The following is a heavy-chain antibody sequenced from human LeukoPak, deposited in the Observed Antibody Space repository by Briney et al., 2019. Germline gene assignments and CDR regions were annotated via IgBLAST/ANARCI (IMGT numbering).Heavy chain of an antibody. J-gene: IGHJ4*02. CDR2: MYTSGNT. D-gene: IGHD6-19*01. CDR1: GGSISTYY. Sequence: PSETLSLTCTVSGGSISTYYRSWIRQPAGKGLEWIGRMYTSGNTNYNPSLKSRVTMSVDTSKKQFSLRLSSVTAADTAVYYCAREPVTGTSNFFDSWGQGTLVTVSS. CDR3: AREPVTGTSNFFDS. V-gene: IGHV4-4*07.